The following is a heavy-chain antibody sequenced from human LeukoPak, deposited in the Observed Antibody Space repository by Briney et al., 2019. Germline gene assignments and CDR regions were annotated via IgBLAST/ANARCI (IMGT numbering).Heavy chain of an antibody. CDR3: ARSGSDYYDSSGYYNWFDP. J-gene: IGHJ5*02. CDR2: IYHSGST. Sequence: SETLSLTCAVSVYSISSGYYWGWIRQPPGKGLEWIGSIYHSGSTYYNPSLKSRVTISVDTSKNQFSLKLSSVTAADTAVYYCARSGSDYYDSSGYYNWFDPWGQGTLVTVSS. D-gene: IGHD3-22*01. V-gene: IGHV4-38-2*01. CDR1: VYSISSGYY.